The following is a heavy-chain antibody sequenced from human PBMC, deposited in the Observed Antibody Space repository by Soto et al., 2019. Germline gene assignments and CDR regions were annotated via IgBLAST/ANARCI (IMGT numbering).Heavy chain of an antibody. J-gene: IGHJ4*02. CDR1: GYTFTSYD. Sequence: QVPLVQSEAEVKKPGASVKVSCKASGYTFTSYDINWVRQATGQGLEWMGWMNPNSGNTGYAQKFQGRVTMTRNTSISTAYMDLSSLRSEDTAVYYCARGRAIRYGGNSPLGYWGQGTLVTVSS. CDR3: ARGRAIRYGGNSPLGY. CDR2: MNPNSGNT. V-gene: IGHV1-8*01. D-gene: IGHD4-17*01.